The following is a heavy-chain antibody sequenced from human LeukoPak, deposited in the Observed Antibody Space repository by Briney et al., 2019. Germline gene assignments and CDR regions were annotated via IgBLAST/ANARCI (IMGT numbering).Heavy chain of an antibody. V-gene: IGHV3-30*18. CDR1: GFTFSSYG. CDR3: ANQSVADWGYFDF. D-gene: IGHD3/OR15-3a*01. CDR2: ISYDGSNK. J-gene: IGHJ4*01. Sequence: GGSLRLSCAASGFTFSSYGMHWVRQAPGKGLEWVAVISYDGSNKYCADSVKGRFTISRDNSKNTLYLQMSSLRAEETALYYCANQSVADWGYFDFWGDGTLVTVSS.